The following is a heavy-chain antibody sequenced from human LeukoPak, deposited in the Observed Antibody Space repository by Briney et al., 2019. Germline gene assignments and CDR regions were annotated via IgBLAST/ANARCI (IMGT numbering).Heavy chain of an antibody. D-gene: IGHD3-16*02. J-gene: IGHJ4*02. V-gene: IGHV4-30-4*01. Sequence: PQTLSLTCTVSGGSISSGDYYWSWIRQPPGKGLEWIGYIYYSGSTYYNPSLKSRVTISVDTSKNQFSLKLSSVTAADTAVYYCAREPYDYVWGSYPVGYFDYWGQGTLVTVSS. CDR3: AREPYDYVWGSYPVGYFDY. CDR2: IYYSGST. CDR1: GGSISSGDYY.